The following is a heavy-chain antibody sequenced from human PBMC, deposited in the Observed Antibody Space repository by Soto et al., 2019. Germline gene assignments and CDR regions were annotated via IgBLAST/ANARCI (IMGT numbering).Heavy chain of an antibody. CDR3: ARDYIWGSYRLIDY. CDR1: GYTFTGYY. D-gene: IGHD3-16*02. Sequence: QVQLVQSGAEVKKPGASVKVSCKASGYTFTGYYMHWVRQAPGQGLEWMGWINPNSGGTNYAQKCQGWVTMTRDTSISTAYMELSRLRSDDTAVYYCARDYIWGSYRLIDYWGQGTLVTVSS. CDR2: INPNSGGT. V-gene: IGHV1-2*04. J-gene: IGHJ4*02.